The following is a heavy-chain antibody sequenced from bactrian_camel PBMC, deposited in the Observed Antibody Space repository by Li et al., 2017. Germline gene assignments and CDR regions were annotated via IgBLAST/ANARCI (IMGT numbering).Heavy chain of an antibody. Sequence: HVQLVESGGGSVQVGGSMRLSCEAPGSIYGSSLCVGWFRQAPGKEREKVAAIFINGGSTDYADSVKGRFTISQDNSKNTLFLQMNVLRPEDTAMYYCAARKVARGSHFSLGRAPALRRDEYNFWGQGTQVTVS. V-gene: IGHV3-3*01. CDR3: AARKVARGSHFSLGRAPALRRDEYNF. D-gene: IGHD2*01. J-gene: IGHJ4*01. CDR2: IFINGGST. CDR1: GSIYGSSLC.